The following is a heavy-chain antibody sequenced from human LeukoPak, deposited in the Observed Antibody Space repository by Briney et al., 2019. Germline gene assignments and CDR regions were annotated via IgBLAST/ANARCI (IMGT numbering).Heavy chain of an antibody. CDR3: ARADWMGSSTSDYYYGMDV. CDR1: GGTFSSYA. CDR2: IIPIFGKA. V-gene: IGHV1-69*01. J-gene: IGHJ6*02. Sequence: SVKVSCKASGGTFSSYAISWVRQAPGQGLEWMGGIIPIFGKANYAQKFQGRVTITADESTSTAYMELSSLRSEDTAVYYCARADWMGSSTSDYYYGMDVWGQGTTVTVSS. D-gene: IGHD2-2*01.